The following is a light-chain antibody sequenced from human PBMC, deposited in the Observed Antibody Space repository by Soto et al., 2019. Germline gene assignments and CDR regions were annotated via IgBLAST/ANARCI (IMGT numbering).Light chain of an antibody. CDR1: QSVSSSY. Sequence: NVLTQSPGTLSLSPGERATLSCRASQSVSSSYLAWYQQKPGQAPRLLIYRASSRATGIPDRFSGSGSGTDFTLTISRLEQEDFVMYYCNKYCSSPPVTFGQGKRMEIK. V-gene: IGKV3-20*01. CDR3: NKYCSSPPVT. CDR2: RAS. J-gene: IGKJ5*01.